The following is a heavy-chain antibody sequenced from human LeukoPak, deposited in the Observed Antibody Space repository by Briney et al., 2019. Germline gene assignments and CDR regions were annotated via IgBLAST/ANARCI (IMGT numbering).Heavy chain of an antibody. CDR2: IYYSGST. J-gene: IGHJ4*02. CDR1: GGSISSSSYY. V-gene: IGHV4-39*01. Sequence: SETLSLTCTVSGGSISSSSYYWGWIRQPPGKGLEWIGSIYYSGSTYYNPSLKSRVTISVDTSKNQFPLKLSSVTAADTAVYYCALHWGPYFDYWGQGTLVTVSS. D-gene: IGHD7-27*01. CDR3: ALHWGPYFDY.